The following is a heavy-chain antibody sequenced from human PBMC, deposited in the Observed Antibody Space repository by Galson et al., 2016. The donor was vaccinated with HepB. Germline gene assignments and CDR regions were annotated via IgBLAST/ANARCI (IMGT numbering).Heavy chain of an antibody. J-gene: IGHJ4*02. Sequence: TLSLTCAVSGASISSSIYYWGWTRQHPGKGLEFIGYIYHSGSTYYNPSLRSRVTISVDTSENQFSLKLSSVTAAATAVYYCARYFDHWGQGILVTVSS. V-gene: IGHV4-31*11. CDR2: IYHSGST. CDR1: GASISSSIYY. CDR3: ARYFDH.